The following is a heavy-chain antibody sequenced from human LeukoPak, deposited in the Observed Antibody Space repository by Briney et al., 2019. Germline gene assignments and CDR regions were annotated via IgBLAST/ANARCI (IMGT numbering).Heavy chain of an antibody. J-gene: IGHJ3*02. CDR2: IKGDGSAT. V-gene: IGHV3-7*01. D-gene: IGHD2-2*01. CDR3: ARDQGFSSKWSEALNI. CDR1: EFTFSSYW. Sequence: PGGSLRLSCVASEFTFSSYWMTWVRQSPGKGLEWVANIKGDGSATSYVDSVKGRFTISRDNAENLVYLQLNSLRDDDTAVYYCARDQGFSSKWSEALNIWGQGTTVTVSS.